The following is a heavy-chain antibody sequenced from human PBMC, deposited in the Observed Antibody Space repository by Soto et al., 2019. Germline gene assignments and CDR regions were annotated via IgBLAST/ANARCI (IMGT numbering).Heavy chain of an antibody. CDR1: GFTFSSYS. J-gene: IGHJ4*02. CDR2: ISSSSSYI. CDR3: ARVSKGHPGYYDSSGYYYFDY. Sequence: GGSLRLSCAASGFTFSSYSMNWVRQAPGKGLEWVSSISSSSSYIYYADSVKGRFTISRDNAKNSLYLQMNSLRAEDTAVYYCARVSKGHPGYYDSSGYYYFDYWGQGTLVTVSS. D-gene: IGHD3-22*01. V-gene: IGHV3-21*01.